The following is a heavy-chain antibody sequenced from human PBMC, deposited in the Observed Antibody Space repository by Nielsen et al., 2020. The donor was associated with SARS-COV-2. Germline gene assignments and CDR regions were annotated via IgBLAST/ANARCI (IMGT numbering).Heavy chain of an antibody. J-gene: IGHJ5*02. D-gene: IGHD6-13*01. CDR2: INTNTGNP. V-gene: IGHV7-4-1*02. CDR3: ASTVGPSSSWRFDP. CDR1: GYTFTSYA. Sequence: ASVKVSCKASGYTFTSYAMNWVRQAPGQGLEWMGWINTNTGNPTYAQGFTGRFVFSLDTSVSTAYLQISSLKAEDTAVYYCASTVGPSSSWRFDPWGQGTLVTVCS.